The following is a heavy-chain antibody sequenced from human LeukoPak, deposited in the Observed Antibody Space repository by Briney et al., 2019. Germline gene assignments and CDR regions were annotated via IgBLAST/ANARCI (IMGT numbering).Heavy chain of an antibody. CDR3: ARDSAYYDILTGYSFAFDI. Sequence: SETLSLTCTVSGGSISSSSYYWGWLRQSPGRGLEWIGGVYYTGSTYYNPSLKSRVIISVDTSKNQFSLKLRSVTAADTAVYYCARDSAYYDILTGYSFAFDIWGQGTMVTVSS. CDR1: GGSISSSSYY. D-gene: IGHD3-9*01. V-gene: IGHV4-39*02. J-gene: IGHJ3*02. CDR2: VYYTGST.